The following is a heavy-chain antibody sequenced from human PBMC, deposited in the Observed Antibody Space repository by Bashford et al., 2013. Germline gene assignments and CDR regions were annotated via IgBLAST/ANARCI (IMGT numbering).Heavy chain of an antibody. J-gene: IGHJ6*02. CDR1: GFTFTRSA. D-gene: IGHD4-11*01. CDR3: AADPKYSNYVGAGMDV. V-gene: IGHV1-58*01. CDR2: IVVGSGNT. Sequence: VASVKVSCKASGFTFTRSAVQWVRQARGQRLEWIGWIVVGSGNTNYAQKFQERVTITRDMSTSTAYMELSSLRSEDTALYYCAADPKYSNYVGAGMDVWGQGTTVTVSS.